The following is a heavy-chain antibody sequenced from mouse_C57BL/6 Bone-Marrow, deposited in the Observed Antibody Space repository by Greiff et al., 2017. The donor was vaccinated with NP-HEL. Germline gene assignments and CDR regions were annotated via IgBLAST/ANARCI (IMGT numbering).Heavy chain of an antibody. D-gene: IGHD1-1*01. Sequence: VQLQQPGAELVKPGASVKLSCKASGYTFTSYWMQWVKQRPGQGLEWIGEIDPSDSYTNYNQKFKGKATLTVDTSSSTAYLQLSSLTSEDSAVYYCARCSSGWYFDVWGTGTTVTVSS. CDR2: IDPSDSYT. CDR3: ARCSSGWYFDV. J-gene: IGHJ1*03. V-gene: IGHV1-50*01. CDR1: GYTFTSYW.